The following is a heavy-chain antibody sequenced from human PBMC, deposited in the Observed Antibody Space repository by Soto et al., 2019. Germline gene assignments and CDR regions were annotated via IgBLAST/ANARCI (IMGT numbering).Heavy chain of an antibody. Sequence: QVQLVQSGAEVKKPGASVTVSCKASGYTFTSYDINWVRQATGQGLEWMGWMNPNSGNTGYAQKFQGRVTMTRNTSISTAYMELSSLRSEDTAVYYCARGEVDMATAPPGYWGQGTLVTVSS. CDR3: ARGEVDMATAPPGY. CDR1: GYTFTSYD. V-gene: IGHV1-8*01. CDR2: MNPNSGNT. J-gene: IGHJ4*02. D-gene: IGHD5-18*01.